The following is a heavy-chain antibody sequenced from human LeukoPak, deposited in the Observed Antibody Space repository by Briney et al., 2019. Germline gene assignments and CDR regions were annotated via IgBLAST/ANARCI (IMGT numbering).Heavy chain of an antibody. J-gene: IGHJ5*02. CDR2: IIPIFGTA. D-gene: IGHD6-13*01. Sequence: ASVKVSCKASGGTFSSYAISWVRQAPGPGLEWMGRIIPIFGTANYAQKFQGRVTFTTDESTSTAYMELSSLRSEDTAVYYCASDLLASSSWYAWWFDPWGQGTLVTVSS. CDR3: ASDLLASSSWYAWWFDP. V-gene: IGHV1-69*05. CDR1: GGTFSSYA.